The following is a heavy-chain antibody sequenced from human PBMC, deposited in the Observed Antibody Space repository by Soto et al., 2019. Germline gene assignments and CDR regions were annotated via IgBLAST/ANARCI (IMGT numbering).Heavy chain of an antibody. V-gene: IGHV1-69*13. J-gene: IGHJ6*02. CDR2: IIPIFGTA. Sequence: SVKVSCKASGGTFSSYAISWVRQAPGQGLEWMGGIIPIFGTANYAQKFQGRVTITADESTSTAYMELSSLRSEDTAVYYCARVSVVGIKAAAVNYYYGMDVWGQGTTVTVSS. CDR1: GGTFSSYA. D-gene: IGHD6-13*01. CDR3: ARVSVVGIKAAAVNYYYGMDV.